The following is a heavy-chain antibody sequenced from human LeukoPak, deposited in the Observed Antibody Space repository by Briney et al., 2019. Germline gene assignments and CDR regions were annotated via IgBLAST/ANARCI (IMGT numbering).Heavy chain of an antibody. J-gene: IGHJ3*02. Sequence: PSETLSLTCTVSGVSISSYYWNWIRQPPGKGLEWIGYMNHSGSSNDNPSLTSRVTISVDTSKNQFSLKLSSVTAADTAVYYCARNLYSSSWGGAFDIWGQGTMVTVSS. D-gene: IGHD6-13*01. CDR1: GVSISSYY. V-gene: IGHV4-59*01. CDR3: ARNLYSSSWGGAFDI. CDR2: MNHSGSS.